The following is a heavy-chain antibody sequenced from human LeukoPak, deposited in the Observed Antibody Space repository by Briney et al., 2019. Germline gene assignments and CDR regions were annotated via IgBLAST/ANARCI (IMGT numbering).Heavy chain of an antibody. CDR1: GYTFTSYG. CDR2: ISAYNGNT. Sequence: ASVKVSCKASGYTFTSYGISWVRQAPGQGLEWMGWISAYNGNTNYAQKLQGRVTVTTDTSTSTAYMELRSLRSDDTAVYYCARLARGSSWFNWFDPWGQGTLVTVSS. CDR3: ARLARGSSWFNWFDP. V-gene: IGHV1-18*01. J-gene: IGHJ5*02. D-gene: IGHD6-13*01.